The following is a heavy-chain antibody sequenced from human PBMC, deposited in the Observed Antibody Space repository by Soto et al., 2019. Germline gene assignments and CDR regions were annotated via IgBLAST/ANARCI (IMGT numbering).Heavy chain of an antibody. CDR3: AALDGALDF. CDR1: GDSFSSYY. D-gene: IGHD3-10*01. CDR2: IFHTGNT. V-gene: IGHV4-59*01. Sequence: SETLSLTCTVSGDSFSSYYWTWIRQPPAKRLEWVAYIFHTGNTNYNPSLKSRVTISVDTSKNQFSLKLRSVTPADTAVYYCAALDGALDFWGPGTLVTVSS. J-gene: IGHJ4*02.